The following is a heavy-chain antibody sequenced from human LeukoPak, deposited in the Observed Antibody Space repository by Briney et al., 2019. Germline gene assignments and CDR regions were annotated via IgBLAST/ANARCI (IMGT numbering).Heavy chain of an antibody. V-gene: IGHV3-66*01. D-gene: IGHD6-13*01. J-gene: IGHJ4*02. CDR1: GITVSSNY. Sequence: GGSLRLSCAASGITVSSNYMSWVRQAPGKGLEWVSVIYSGGSTHYADSVEGRFTISRDNSKNTLYLQMNSLRAEDTAVYYCASNAAARRFAYFDYWGQGTLVTVSS. CDR2: IYSGGST. CDR3: ASNAAARRFAYFDY.